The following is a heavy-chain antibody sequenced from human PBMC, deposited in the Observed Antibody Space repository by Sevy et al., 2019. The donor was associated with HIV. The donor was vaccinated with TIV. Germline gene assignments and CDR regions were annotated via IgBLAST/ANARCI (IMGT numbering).Heavy chain of an antibody. Sequence: GGSLRLSCAASGFTFSSFSMNWVRQAPGKTLEWISYISSSGSSIYYADSVKGRFSILRDNAKRSLFLQMNSLRDEDTAVYYCARASSPYCGGDCLYAFNIWGQGTMVTVSS. J-gene: IGHJ3*02. CDR3: ARASSPYCGGDCLYAFNI. CDR1: GFTFSSFS. D-gene: IGHD2-21*02. CDR2: ISSSGSSI. V-gene: IGHV3-48*02.